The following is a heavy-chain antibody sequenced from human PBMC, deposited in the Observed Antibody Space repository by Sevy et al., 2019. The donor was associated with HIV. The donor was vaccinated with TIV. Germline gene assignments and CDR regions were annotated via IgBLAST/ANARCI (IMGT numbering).Heavy chain of an antibody. CDR3: VRAIAADGSF. J-gene: IGHJ4*02. CDR1: GFTLNNYW. V-gene: IGHV3-7*01. Sequence: GGSLRLSCAASGFTLNNYWMNWVRQAPGKGLEWVANIKQDGSVKYYVGSVKGRFTISRDNARNLVFLQMNSLRVEDTALYYCVRAIAADGSFWGQGTLVTVSS. CDR2: IKQDGSVK. D-gene: IGHD6-13*01.